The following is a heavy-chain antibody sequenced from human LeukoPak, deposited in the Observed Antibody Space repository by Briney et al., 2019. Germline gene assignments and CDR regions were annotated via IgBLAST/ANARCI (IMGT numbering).Heavy chain of an antibody. Sequence: GGSLRLSCAASGFTFSNYAMRWVRQAPGKGLEWVSGISGSGDSTYYADSVKGRFTISRDNSKNTLYLQMNSLRAEDTAVYYCARWGTYASTSNWFDPWGQGTLVTVSS. D-gene: IGHD2-2*01. CDR2: ISGSGDST. V-gene: IGHV3-23*01. J-gene: IGHJ5*02. CDR3: ARWGTYASTSNWFDP. CDR1: GFTFSNYA.